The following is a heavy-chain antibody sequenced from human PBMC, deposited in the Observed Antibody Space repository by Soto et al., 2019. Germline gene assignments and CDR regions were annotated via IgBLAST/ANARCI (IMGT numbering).Heavy chain of an antibody. CDR2: ISGSGGST. Sequence: GGSLRLSCTASGFTFSSYAMSWVRQAPGKGLEWVSAISGSGGSTYYADSVKGRFTISRDNSKNTLYLQMNSLRAEDTAVYYCAKDPHPPPLHPFDYWGQGTLVTVSS. V-gene: IGHV3-23*01. CDR3: AKDPHPPPLHPFDY. J-gene: IGHJ4*02. CDR1: GFTFSSYA.